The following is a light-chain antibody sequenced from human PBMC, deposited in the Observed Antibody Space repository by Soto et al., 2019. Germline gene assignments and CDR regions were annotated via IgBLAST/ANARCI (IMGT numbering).Light chain of an antibody. CDR1: QSVSSSY. V-gene: IGKV3-20*01. CDR2: GAS. Sequence: EIVLTQSPGTLSLSLGERATLSCRASQSVSSSYLAWYQQKPGQAPRLLIYGASSRATGIPDRFSGSGSGTDFTLTISRLEPEDFAVYYCQQYGSSPPNTFGQGTKLGIK. CDR3: QQYGSSPPNT. J-gene: IGKJ2*01.